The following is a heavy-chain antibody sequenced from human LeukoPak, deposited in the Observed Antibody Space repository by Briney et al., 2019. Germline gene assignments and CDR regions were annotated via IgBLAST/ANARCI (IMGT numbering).Heavy chain of an antibody. V-gene: IGHV4-59*01. CDR2: IYYSGST. D-gene: IGHD2-2*01. CDR3: ARHIVVVPAALN. J-gene: IGHJ1*01. CDR1: GGSISSYY. Sequence: SETLSLTCTVSGGSISSYYWSWIRQPPGKGLEWIGYIYYSGSTNYNPSLKSRVTISVDTSKNQFSLKLSSVTAADTAVYYCARHIVVVPAALNWGQGTLVTVSS.